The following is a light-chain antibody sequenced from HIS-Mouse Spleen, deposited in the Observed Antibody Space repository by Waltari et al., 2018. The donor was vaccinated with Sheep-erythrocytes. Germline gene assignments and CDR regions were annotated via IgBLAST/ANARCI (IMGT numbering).Light chain of an antibody. CDR2: EGS. CDR1: SSVVGSYNL. V-gene: IGLV2-23*01. CDR3: CSYAGSSTPWV. J-gene: IGLJ3*02. Sequence: QSALTQPASVSGSPGQSITLSCTGTSSVVGSYNLVPWYQPHPGKAPKLMIYEGSKRPSGVSNRFSGSKSGNTASLTISGLQAEDEADYYCCSYAGSSTPWVFGGGTKLTVL.